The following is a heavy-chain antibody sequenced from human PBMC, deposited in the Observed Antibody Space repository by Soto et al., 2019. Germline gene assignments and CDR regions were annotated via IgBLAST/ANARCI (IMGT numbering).Heavy chain of an antibody. CDR3: AKAYDLLTGYQY. J-gene: IGHJ4*02. Sequence: GGSLTLSCAASGFTFSSYAMSSVRQAPGKGLEWVSAISGSGGSTYYADSVKGRFTISRDNSKNTLYLQMNSLRAEDTAVYYCAKAYDLLTGYQYWGQGTLVTVS. CDR1: GFTFSSYA. V-gene: IGHV3-23*01. D-gene: IGHD3-9*01. CDR2: ISGSGGST.